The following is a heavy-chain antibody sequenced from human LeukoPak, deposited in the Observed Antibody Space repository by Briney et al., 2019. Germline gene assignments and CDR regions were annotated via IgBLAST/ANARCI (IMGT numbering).Heavy chain of an antibody. V-gene: IGHV3-23*01. Sequence: GGSLRLSCVVSEFTFSSYAMSWVRQAPGKGLEWVSAISGSGGSTYYADSVKGRFTISRDNSKNTLYLQMNSLRVEDTAVYYCAIDPNWGTHSWGQGVLVTVSS. D-gene: IGHD7-27*01. CDR2: ISGSGGST. J-gene: IGHJ4*02. CDR3: AIDPNWGTHS. CDR1: EFTFSSYA.